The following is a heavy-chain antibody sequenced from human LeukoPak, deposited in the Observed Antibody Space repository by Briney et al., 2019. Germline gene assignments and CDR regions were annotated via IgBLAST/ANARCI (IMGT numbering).Heavy chain of an antibody. CDR1: GFTFSNGW. D-gene: IGHD2-2*02. CDR2: IKSKSERGTT. Sequence: PGGSLRLSCAASGFTFSNGWMSWVRQAPGKGLEWVGRIKSKSERGTTDYAAPVKGRFTISRDGSTNTVYLHMNSLKTEDTAVYFCTSNLYCSTSSCYTLDNWGQGILVAVSP. V-gene: IGHV3-15*01. CDR3: TSNLYCSTSSCYTLDN. J-gene: IGHJ4*02.